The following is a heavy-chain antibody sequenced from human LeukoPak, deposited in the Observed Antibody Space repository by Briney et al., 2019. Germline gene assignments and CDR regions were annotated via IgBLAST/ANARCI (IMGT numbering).Heavy chain of an antibody. V-gene: IGHV4-4*09. Sequence: SETLSLTCTVSGGSISGYYWSWIRQPPGKGLEGIGYIYTSGSTNYNPSLKSRVTISVDTSKNQFSLRLSSVSAADTAMSFCARAYSRSYSHFDDWGQGTLVTVSS. J-gene: IGHJ4*02. CDR3: ARAYSRSYSHFDD. CDR2: IYTSGST. D-gene: IGHD1-26*01. CDR1: GGSISGYY.